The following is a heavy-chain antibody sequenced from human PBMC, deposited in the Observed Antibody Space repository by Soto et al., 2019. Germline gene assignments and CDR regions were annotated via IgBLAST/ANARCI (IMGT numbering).Heavy chain of an antibody. V-gene: IGHV4-39*01. CDR1: GGSISSSSYY. J-gene: IGHJ4*02. CDR3: ARRLHYYDSSGTLRGSYFDS. CDR2: IYYSGST. Sequence: QLQLQESGPGLVKPSETLSLTCTVSGGSISSSSYYWGWIRQPPGKGLEWIGSIYYSGSTYYNPSLKSRVTISVDTSKNQFSLKLSSVTAADTAVYYCARRLHYYDSSGTLRGSYFDSWGQGTLVTVSS. D-gene: IGHD3-22*01.